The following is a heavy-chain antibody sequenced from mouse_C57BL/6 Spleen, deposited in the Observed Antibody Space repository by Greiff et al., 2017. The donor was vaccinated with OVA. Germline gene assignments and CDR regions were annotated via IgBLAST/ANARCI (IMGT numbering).Heavy chain of an antibody. Sequence: VKLMESGPELVKPGASVKISCKASGYAFSSSWMNWVKQRPGKGLEWIGRIYPGDGDTNYNGKFKGKATLTADKSSSTAYMQLSSLTSEDSAVYFCARKGAYDYEFAYWGQGTLVTVSA. D-gene: IGHD2-4*01. CDR1: GYAFSSSW. CDR2: IYPGDGDT. CDR3: ARKGAYDYEFAY. V-gene: IGHV1-82*01. J-gene: IGHJ3*01.